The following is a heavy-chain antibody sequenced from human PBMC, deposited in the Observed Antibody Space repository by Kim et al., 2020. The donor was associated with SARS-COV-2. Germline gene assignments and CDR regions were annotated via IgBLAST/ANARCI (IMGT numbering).Heavy chain of an antibody. CDR3: AKAMAWGIDALDI. J-gene: IGHJ3*02. CDR2: IRGSGTYT. V-gene: IGHV3-23*01. D-gene: IGHD7-27*01. Sequence: GGSLRLSCAASGFLFSSHAMAWVRQAPGKGLEWVSSIRGSGTYTYYADSLKGRFTISRDNSNNTLYLQMITLRDDDTAVYYCAKAMAWGIDALDIWGQGTVVTVSS. CDR1: GFLFSSHA.